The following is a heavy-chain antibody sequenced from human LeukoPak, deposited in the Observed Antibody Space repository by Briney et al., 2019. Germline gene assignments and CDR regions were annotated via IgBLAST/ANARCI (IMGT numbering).Heavy chain of an antibody. J-gene: IGHJ5*02. Sequence: SETLSLTCTASGGSISSYYWSWIRQPPGKGLEWIGYIYYSGSTNYNPSLKSRVTISVDTSKNQFSLKLSSVTAADTAVYYCARHSTTVVTENWFDPWGQGTLVTVSS. CDR1: GGSISSYY. CDR3: ARHSTTVVTENWFDP. CDR2: IYYSGST. D-gene: IGHD4-23*01. V-gene: IGHV4-59*08.